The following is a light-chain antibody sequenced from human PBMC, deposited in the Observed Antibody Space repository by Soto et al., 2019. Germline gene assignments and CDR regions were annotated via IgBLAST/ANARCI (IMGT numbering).Light chain of an antibody. CDR1: SSDVGGNKY. Sequence: QSARTQPASVSGSPGQSITISCTGNSSDVGGNKYVSWYQHYPGKAPKLMICDVSNRPSGVSNRFSGSKSGNTASLTISGLQAEDEADYYCSAFTGTTYVFGTGTKVTVL. V-gene: IGLV2-14*03. J-gene: IGLJ1*01. CDR2: DVS. CDR3: SAFTGTTYV.